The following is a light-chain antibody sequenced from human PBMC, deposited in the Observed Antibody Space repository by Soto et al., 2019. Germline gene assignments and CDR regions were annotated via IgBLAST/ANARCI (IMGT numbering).Light chain of an antibody. J-gene: IGLJ3*02. V-gene: IGLV4-69*01. Sequence: QLVLTQSPSASASLGASVKLTCTLSSGHSSYAIAWHQQQPEKGPRYLMKLNSDGSHSKGDGIPDRFSGSSSGAERYLTITSPQSEDEADYYCQTWGTGIPWVFGGGTKVTVL. CDR3: QTWGTGIPWV. CDR1: SGHSSYA. CDR2: LNSDGSH.